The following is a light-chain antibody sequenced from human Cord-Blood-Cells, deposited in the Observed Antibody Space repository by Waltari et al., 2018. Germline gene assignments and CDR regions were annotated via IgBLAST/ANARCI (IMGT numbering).Light chain of an antibody. CDR2: DAS. CDR3: QQRSNWLT. J-gene: IGKJ4*01. V-gene: IGKV3-11*01. CDR1: PSVSSY. Sequence: IVLTQSTATLSPSPGDRATLACRASPSVSSYLALYQQKPGQAPRLLIYDASNRATDIPARFSGSGSGTDFTLTISSLEPEDCAVYYCQQRSNWLTFGGGTKVEIK.